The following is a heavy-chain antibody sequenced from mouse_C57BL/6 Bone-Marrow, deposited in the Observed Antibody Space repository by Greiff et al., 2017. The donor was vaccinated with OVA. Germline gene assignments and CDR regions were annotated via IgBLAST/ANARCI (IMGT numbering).Heavy chain of an antibody. V-gene: IGHV1-31*01. Sequence: VQLQQSGPELVKPGASVKISCKASGYSFTGYYMHWVKQSHGNILDWIGYIYPYNGVSSYNQKFKGKATLTVDKSSSTAYMELLSLTSEDSAVYYCARGITTVVAPNYAMDYWGQGTSVTVSS. CDR3: ARGITTVVAPNYAMDY. D-gene: IGHD1-1*01. CDR2: IYPYNGVS. CDR1: GYSFTGYY. J-gene: IGHJ4*01.